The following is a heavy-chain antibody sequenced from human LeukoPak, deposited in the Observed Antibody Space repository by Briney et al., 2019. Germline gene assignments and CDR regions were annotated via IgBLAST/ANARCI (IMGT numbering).Heavy chain of an antibody. CDR2: IYYSGST. D-gene: IGHD3-9*01. Sequence: SETLSLTCTVSGGSISSYYWSWIRQPPGKGLEWIGYIYYSGSTNYNPSLKSRVTISVDTSKYQFSLKLSSVTAADTAVYYCARAYYDILTGYEAFDIWGQGTMVTVSS. J-gene: IGHJ3*02. CDR3: ARAYYDILTGYEAFDI. CDR1: GGSISSYY. V-gene: IGHV4-59*01.